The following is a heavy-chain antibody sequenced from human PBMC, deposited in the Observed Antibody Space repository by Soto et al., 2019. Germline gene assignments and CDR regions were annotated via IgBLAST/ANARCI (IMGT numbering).Heavy chain of an antibody. CDR1: GFTFSSYA. CDR2: ISYDGSNK. Sequence: QVQLVESGGGVVQPGRSLRLSCAASGFTFSSYAMHWVRQAPGKGLEWVAVISYDGSNKYYADSVKGRFTISRDNSKNTLYLQMNSLRAEDTAVDYCARVPTVVTTAYYFDYWGQGTLVTVSS. V-gene: IGHV3-30-3*01. J-gene: IGHJ4*02. CDR3: ARVPTVVTTAYYFDY. D-gene: IGHD4-17*01.